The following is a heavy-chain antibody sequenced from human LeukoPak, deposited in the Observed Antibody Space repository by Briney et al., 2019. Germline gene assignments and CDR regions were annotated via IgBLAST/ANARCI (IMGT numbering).Heavy chain of an antibody. CDR3: ARDLYYADEDYYYYGMDV. CDR1: GGSISSGGYY. Sequence: SETLSLTCTVSGGSISSGGYYWSWIRQPPGKGLEWIGYIYHSGSTYYNPSLKSRVTISVDTSKNQFSLKLSSVTAADTAVYYCARDLYYADEDYYYYGMDVWGQGTTVTVSS. D-gene: IGHD1-26*01. V-gene: IGHV4-30-2*01. J-gene: IGHJ6*02. CDR2: IYHSGST.